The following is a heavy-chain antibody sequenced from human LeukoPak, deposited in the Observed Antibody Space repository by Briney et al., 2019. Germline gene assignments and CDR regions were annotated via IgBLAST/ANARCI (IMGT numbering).Heavy chain of an antibody. J-gene: IGHJ4*01. V-gene: IGHV4/OR15-8*01. CDR3: ARGSDYTWGG. CDR2: VHHTGRP. CDR1: GGSISDSFEHY. Sequence: SETLSLTCVVSGGSISDSFEHYWCWVRQPPGKGFEWIAEVHHTGRPIYSPSFAGRVAISADTSKNQVSLKLTSVTAADTAVYYCARGSDYTWGGWGQGTLVTVSS. D-gene: IGHD3-10*01.